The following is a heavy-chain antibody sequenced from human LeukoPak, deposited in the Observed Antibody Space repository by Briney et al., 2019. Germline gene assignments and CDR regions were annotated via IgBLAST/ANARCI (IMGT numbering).Heavy chain of an antibody. V-gene: IGHV1-24*01. CDR2: FDPEDGET. Sequence: GASVKVSCKVSGYTLTELSMHWVRQAPGKGLEWMGGFDPEDGETIYAQKFQGRVTITTDESTSTAYMELSSLRSEDTAVYYCARGGEDGYNTYIDYWGQGTLVTVSS. CDR3: ARGGEDGYNTYIDY. J-gene: IGHJ4*02. D-gene: IGHD5-24*01. CDR1: GYTLTELS.